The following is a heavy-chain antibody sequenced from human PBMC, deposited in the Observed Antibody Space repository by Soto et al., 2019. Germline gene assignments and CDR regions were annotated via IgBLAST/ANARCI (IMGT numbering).Heavy chain of an antibody. V-gene: IGHV4-39*01. CDR3: ARIWFGELLWEYNWFDP. CDR2: IYYSGST. J-gene: IGHJ5*02. CDR1: GGSISSSSYY. D-gene: IGHD3-10*01. Sequence: LETLSLTCTVSGGSISSSSYYWGWIRQPPGKGLEWIGSIYYSGSTYYNPSLKSRVTISVDTSKNQFSLKLSSVTAADTAVYYCARIWFGELLWEYNWFDPWGQGTLVTVSS.